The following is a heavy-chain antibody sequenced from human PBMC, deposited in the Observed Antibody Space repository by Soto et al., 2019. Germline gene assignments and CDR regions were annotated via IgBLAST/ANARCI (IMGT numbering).Heavy chain of an antibody. CDR2: ISSSSYI. CDR3: ARDLIAVAGQTYYFDY. D-gene: IGHD6-19*01. Sequence: GGSLRLSCAASGFTFSSYSMNWVRQAPGKGLEWVSSISSSSYIYYADSVKGRFTISRDNAKNSLYLQMNSLRAEDTAVYYCARDLIAVAGQTYYFDYWGQGTLVTVSS. J-gene: IGHJ4*02. V-gene: IGHV3-21*01. CDR1: GFTFSSYS.